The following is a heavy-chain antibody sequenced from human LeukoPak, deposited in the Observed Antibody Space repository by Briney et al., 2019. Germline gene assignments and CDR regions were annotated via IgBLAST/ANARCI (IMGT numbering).Heavy chain of an antibody. Sequence: GGSLRLSCAASGFTVSSNYMSWVRQAPGKGLEWVSVIYSGGSTYYADSVKGRFTISRHNSKTTLYLQMNRLTAEDTAVYYCASDRAPYGMDVWGQGTTVTVSS. CDR1: GFTVSSNY. CDR2: IYSGGST. V-gene: IGHV3-53*04. CDR3: ASDRAPYGMDV. J-gene: IGHJ6*02.